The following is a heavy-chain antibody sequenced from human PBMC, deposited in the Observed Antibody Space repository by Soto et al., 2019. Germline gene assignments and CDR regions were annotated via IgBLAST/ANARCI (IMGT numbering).Heavy chain of an antibody. CDR3: ARALGQYSSSYYYYGMDV. CDR1: GYTFTSYG. D-gene: IGHD6-6*01. V-gene: IGHV1-18*04. Sequence: ASVKVSCKASGYTFTSYGISWVRQAPGQGLEWMGWISAYNGNTNYAQKLQGRVTMTTDTSTSTAYMELGSLRSDDTAVYYCARALGQYSSSYYYYGMDVWGQGTTVTVSS. CDR2: ISAYNGNT. J-gene: IGHJ6*02.